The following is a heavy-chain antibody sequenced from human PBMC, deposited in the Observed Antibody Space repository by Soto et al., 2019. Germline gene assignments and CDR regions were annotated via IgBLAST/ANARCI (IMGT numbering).Heavy chain of an antibody. CDR1: GYTFTSYG. CDR2: TSAYNGNT. CDR3: ARNAGRRYYDSSGFDI. D-gene: IGHD3-22*01. Sequence: ASVKVSCKASGYTFTSYGISWVRQAPGQGLEWMGWTSAYNGNTNYAQKLQGRVTMTTDTSTSTAYMELRSLRSDDTAVYYCARNAGRRYYDSSGFDIWGQGTVVTVSS. V-gene: IGHV1-18*04. J-gene: IGHJ3*02.